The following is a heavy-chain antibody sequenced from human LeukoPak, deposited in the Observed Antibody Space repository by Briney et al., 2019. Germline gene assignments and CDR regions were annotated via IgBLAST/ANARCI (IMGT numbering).Heavy chain of an antibody. J-gene: IGHJ4*02. Sequence: GGSLRLSCAASGFTVSSIYMSWVRQAPGKGLEWVSVIYSGGSTYYADSVKGRFTISRDNSKNTLYLQMNSLRAEDTAVYYCARVGSSWLYYFDYWGQGTLVTVSS. CDR2: IYSGGST. CDR1: GFTVSSIY. D-gene: IGHD6-13*01. V-gene: IGHV3-53*01. CDR3: ARVGSSWLYYFDY.